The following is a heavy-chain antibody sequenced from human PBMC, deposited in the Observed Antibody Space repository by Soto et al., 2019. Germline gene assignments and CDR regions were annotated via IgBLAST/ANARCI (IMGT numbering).Heavy chain of an antibody. CDR1: GGSISSGDYY. D-gene: IGHD3-10*01. Sequence: LSLTCTVSGGSISSGDYYWSWIRQPPGKGLEWIGYIYYSGSTYYNPSLKSRVTISVDTSKNQFSLKLSSVTAADTAVYYCAREDYYGSGSDGSYYYGMDVWGQGTTVTVSS. CDR2: IYYSGST. V-gene: IGHV4-30-4*01. J-gene: IGHJ6*02. CDR3: AREDYYGSGSDGSYYYGMDV.